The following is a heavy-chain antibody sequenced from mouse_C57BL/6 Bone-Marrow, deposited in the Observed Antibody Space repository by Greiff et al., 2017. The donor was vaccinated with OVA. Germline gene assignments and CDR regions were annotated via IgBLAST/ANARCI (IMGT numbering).Heavy chain of an antibody. CDR1: GYTFTSYG. V-gene: IGHV1-81*01. CDR3: ARFDGYPWFAY. Sequence: QVQLKESGAELARPGASVKLSCKASGYTFTSYGISWVKQRTGQGLEWIGEIYPRSGNTYYNEKFKGKATLTADKSSSTAYMELRSLTSEDSAVYFCARFDGYPWFAYWGQGTLVTVSA. J-gene: IGHJ3*01. CDR2: IYPRSGNT. D-gene: IGHD2-3*01.